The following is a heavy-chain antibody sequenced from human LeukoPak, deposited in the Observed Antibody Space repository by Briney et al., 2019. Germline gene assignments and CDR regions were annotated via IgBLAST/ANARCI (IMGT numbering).Heavy chain of an antibody. CDR2: ISYDGSNK. D-gene: IGHD3-3*01. CDR1: GFTFSSYA. CDR3: ARAPPFELRFLKWLLPFDY. V-gene: IGHV3-30-3*01. Sequence: GRSLRLSCAASGFTFSSYAMHWVRQAPGKGLEWVAVISYDGSNKYYADSVKGRFTISRDNSKNTLYLQMNSLRAEDTAVYYCARAPPFELRFLKWLLPFDYWGQGTLVTVSS. J-gene: IGHJ4*02.